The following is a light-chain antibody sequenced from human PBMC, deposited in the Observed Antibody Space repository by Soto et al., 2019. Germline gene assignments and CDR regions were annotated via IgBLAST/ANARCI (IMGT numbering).Light chain of an antibody. CDR3: SSYTSSSTYV. J-gene: IGLJ1*01. CDR2: EVS. CDR1: SRDVGGYNY. Sequence: QSVLTQPASVSESPGQSITISCTGTSRDVGGYNYVSWYQQHPGEVPRLVIYEVSNRPPGVSSRFSGSKSGNTASLTISGLLAEDEADYYCSSYTSSSTYVFGTGTKVTVL. V-gene: IGLV2-14*01.